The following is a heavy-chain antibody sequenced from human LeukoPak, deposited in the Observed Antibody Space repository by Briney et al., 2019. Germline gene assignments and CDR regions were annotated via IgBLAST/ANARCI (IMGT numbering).Heavy chain of an antibody. D-gene: IGHD5-18*01. CDR1: GDSIRNSY. V-gene: IGHV4-59*01. Sequence: SETLSLTCTVSGDSIRNSYWSWIRQPPGKGLEWIGYIPTSGDINYNPSLKSRVTISLQTSKNQVSLKANSVTAADTAVYFCARVKVNTAMALQYYHYYMDVWGKGTTVIVSS. CDR2: IPTSGDI. CDR3: ARVKVNTAMALQYYHYYMDV. J-gene: IGHJ6*03.